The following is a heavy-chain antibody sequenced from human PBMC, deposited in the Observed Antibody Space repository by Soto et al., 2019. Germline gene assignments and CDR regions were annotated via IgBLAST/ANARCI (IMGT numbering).Heavy chain of an antibody. V-gene: IGHV1-18*01. J-gene: IGHJ4*02. Sequence: QVQLVQYGAEVKKPGASVKVSCKASGYTFTSYGISWVRQAPGQGLERMGWIRAYNGNTNYAQKLQGRVTMTTDTSTRTAYVELSILRSDDTALDYCARDRPLSSSSSWIPSCDSLGQGTLVTVSS. D-gene: IGHD6-13*01. CDR3: ARDRPLSSSSSWIPSCDS. CDR2: IRAYNGNT. CDR1: GYTFTSYG.